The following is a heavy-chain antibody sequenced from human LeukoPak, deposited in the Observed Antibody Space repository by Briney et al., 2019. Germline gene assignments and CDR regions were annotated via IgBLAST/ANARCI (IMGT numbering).Heavy chain of an antibody. D-gene: IGHD4-23*01. J-gene: IGHJ5*02. CDR1: GFTFSSYS. CDR3: VRDRAGGNSVWFDP. Sequence: GGSLRLSCAASGFTFSSYSMDWVRQAPGKGLEWISFISSSSGTIYYADSVKGRFTISRDNAKNSLYLQMNSPRDEDTAVYYCVRDRAGGNSVWFDPWGQGTLVTVSS. CDR2: ISSSSGTI. V-gene: IGHV3-48*02.